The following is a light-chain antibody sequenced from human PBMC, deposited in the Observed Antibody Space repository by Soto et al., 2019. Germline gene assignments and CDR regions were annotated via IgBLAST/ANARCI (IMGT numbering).Light chain of an antibody. V-gene: IGLV2-14*01. Sequence: QSVLTQPASVSGSPGQSITISCTGTSSDVGGYNYVSWYQQSPGKAPKLMIYEVTNRPSGVSNRFSGSKSANTASLTISGLQAEDEADYYCSSYTSTNILIFGGGTKVTVL. CDR2: EVT. J-gene: IGLJ2*01. CDR3: SSYTSTNILI. CDR1: SSDVGGYNY.